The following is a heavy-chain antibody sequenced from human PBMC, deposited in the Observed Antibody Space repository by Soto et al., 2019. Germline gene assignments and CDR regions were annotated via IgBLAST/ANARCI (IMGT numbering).Heavy chain of an antibody. V-gene: IGHV4-34*01. CDR2: INHSGST. CDR3: ARGVYGMDV. Sequence: SETLSLTGAGCGGSFSGYYCSWIRQPPWKGLEWIGEINHSGSTNYNPSLKSRVTISVDTSKNQFSLKLSSVTAADTAVYYCARGVYGMDVLGQGTTVTVS. J-gene: IGHJ6*02. CDR1: GGSFSGYY.